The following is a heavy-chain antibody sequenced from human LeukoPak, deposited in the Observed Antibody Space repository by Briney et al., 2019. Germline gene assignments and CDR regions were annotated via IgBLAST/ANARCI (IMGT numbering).Heavy chain of an antibody. V-gene: IGHV4-30-2*01. Sequence: SETLSLTCTVSGVSISSGDYYWSWIRQPPGKGLEWIGYIYHSGSTYYNPSLKTRVTISVDGSKNQFSLKLSSVTAADTAVYYCARDTRGESDYWGHGTLVTVSS. D-gene: IGHD2-2*01. J-gene: IGHJ4*01. CDR2: IYHSGST. CDR3: ARDTRGESDY. CDR1: GVSISSGDYY.